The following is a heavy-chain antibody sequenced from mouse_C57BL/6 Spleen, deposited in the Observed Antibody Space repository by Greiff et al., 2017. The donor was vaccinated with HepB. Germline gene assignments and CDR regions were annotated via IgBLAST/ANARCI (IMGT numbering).Heavy chain of an antibody. CDR1: GYTFTSYW. CDR2: IHPNSGST. D-gene: IGHD2-4*01. V-gene: IGHV1-64*01. J-gene: IGHJ4*01. Sequence: VQLQQPGAELVKPGASVKLSCKASGYTFTSYWMHWVKQRPGQGLEWIGMIHPNSGSTNYNEKFKSKATLTVDKSSSTAYMQLSSLTSEDSAVYYCARRYYDYEYYAMDYWGQGTSVTVSS. CDR3: ARRYYDYEYYAMDY.